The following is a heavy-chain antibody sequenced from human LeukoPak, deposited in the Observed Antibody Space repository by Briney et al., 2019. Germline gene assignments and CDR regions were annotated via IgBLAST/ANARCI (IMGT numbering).Heavy chain of an antibody. CDR2: LYSGGST. D-gene: IGHD2-2*01. Sequence: GGSLRLSCAASGLSVSSKYMNWVRQAPGKGLEWVSLLYSGGSTYYADSVKGRFTISRDSSKNTVYLQMNSLGAEDTAVYYCAARDCSTTSCYGGLFDYWGQGTLVTDSS. CDR1: GLSVSSKY. J-gene: IGHJ4*02. V-gene: IGHV3-53*01. CDR3: AARDCSTTSCYGGLFDY.